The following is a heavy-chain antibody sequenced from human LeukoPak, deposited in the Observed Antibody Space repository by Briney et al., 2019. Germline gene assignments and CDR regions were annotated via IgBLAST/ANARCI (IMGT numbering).Heavy chain of an antibody. D-gene: IGHD2-2*01. Sequence: GGSLRLSRAASGFTFDDYAMHWVRQAPGKGLEWVSGISWNSGSIGYADSVKGRFTISRDNAKNSLYLQMNSLRAEDTALYYCAKGVVVPAANWFDPWGQGTLVTVSS. CDR1: GFTFDDYA. CDR2: ISWNSGSI. J-gene: IGHJ5*02. V-gene: IGHV3-9*01. CDR3: AKGVVVPAANWFDP.